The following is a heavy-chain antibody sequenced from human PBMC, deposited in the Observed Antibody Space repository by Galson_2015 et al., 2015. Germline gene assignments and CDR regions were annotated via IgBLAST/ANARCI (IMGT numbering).Heavy chain of an antibody. D-gene: IGHD3-10*01. Sequence: SLRLSCAASGFTFSSYGMHWVRQAPGKGLEWVAVIWYDGSNKYYADSVKGRFTISRDNSKNTLYLQMNSLRAEDTAVYYCARGLWFGELLCYFDYWGQGTLVTVSS. CDR3: ARGLWFGELLCYFDY. V-gene: IGHV3-33*01. CDR1: GFTFSSYG. J-gene: IGHJ4*02. CDR2: IWYDGSNK.